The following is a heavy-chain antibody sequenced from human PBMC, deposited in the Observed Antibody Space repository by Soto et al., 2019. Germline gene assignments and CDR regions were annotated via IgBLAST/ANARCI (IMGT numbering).Heavy chain of an antibody. CDR1: GGSISSSSYY. D-gene: IGHD6-19*01. V-gene: IGHV4-39*01. Sequence: QLQLQESGPGLVKPSETLSLTCTVSGGSISSSSYYWGWIRQPPGKGLEWIGGIYYSGSTYYNPSLKSRVTISVDTSKNQFSLKLSSVTAADTAVYYCARHVEYSSGWLDYWGQGTLVTVSS. J-gene: IGHJ4*02. CDR3: ARHVEYSSGWLDY. CDR2: IYYSGST.